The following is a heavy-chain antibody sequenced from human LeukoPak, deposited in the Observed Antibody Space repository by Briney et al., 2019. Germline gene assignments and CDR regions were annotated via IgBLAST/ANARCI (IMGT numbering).Heavy chain of an antibody. CDR2: ITGSDDTT. CDR1: GLTFSSVA. CDR3: AKGPQLGSGYHPDY. J-gene: IGHJ4*02. Sequence: GGSLRLSCALSGLTFSSVAMTWVRQAPGKGLEWVSTITGSDDTTYYAGSVKGRFTISRDYSKNTLRLQVNSLRVEDTAIYYCAKGPQLGSGYHPDYWGQGTLVTVSS. V-gene: IGHV3-23*01. D-gene: IGHD3-22*01.